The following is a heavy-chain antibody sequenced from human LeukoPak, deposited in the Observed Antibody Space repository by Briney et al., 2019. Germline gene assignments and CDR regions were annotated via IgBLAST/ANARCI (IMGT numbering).Heavy chain of an antibody. CDR1: GGSISSYY. Sequence: SETLSLTCTVSGGSISSYYWSWIQQPPGKGLEWIAYIYYSGSTNYNPSLKSRVTISVDTSRNQFSLELRSVTAADTALYYCARLHTAMLYFDYWGQGTLVTVSP. D-gene: IGHD5-18*01. J-gene: IGHJ4*02. CDR2: IYYSGST. V-gene: IGHV4-59*08. CDR3: ARLHTAMLYFDY.